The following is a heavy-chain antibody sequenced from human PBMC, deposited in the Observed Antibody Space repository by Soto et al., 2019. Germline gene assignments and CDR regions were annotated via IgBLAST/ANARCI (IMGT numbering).Heavy chain of an antibody. V-gene: IGHV4-30-2*01. J-gene: IGHJ4*02. CDR2: IYHSGST. Sequence: QLQLQESGSGLVKPSQTLSLTCAVSGGSISSGGYSWSWIRQPPGKGLEWIGYIYHSGSTYYNPSLRVRVTRAVDRSKNQFSLKLSSVTAADTAVYYCASGQPLVRNYWGQGTLVTVSS. CDR3: ASGQPLVRNY. D-gene: IGHD6-13*01. CDR1: GGSISSGGYS.